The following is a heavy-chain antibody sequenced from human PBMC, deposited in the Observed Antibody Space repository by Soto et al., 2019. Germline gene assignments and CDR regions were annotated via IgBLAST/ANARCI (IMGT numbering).Heavy chain of an antibody. J-gene: IGHJ2*01. CDR2: IYYSGST. D-gene: IGHD3-16*01. CDR3: ARRFGGVTSPFDL. CDR1: DGSISSGDYY. Sequence: QVQLQESGPGLVKPSQTLSLTCTVSDGSISSGDYYWSWIRQPPGKGLEWIGYIYYSGSTYYNPSLKSRVTISVDTAKNQFSLKLSSVTAADTAVYYCARRFGGVTSPFDLWGRGTLVTVSS. V-gene: IGHV4-30-4*01.